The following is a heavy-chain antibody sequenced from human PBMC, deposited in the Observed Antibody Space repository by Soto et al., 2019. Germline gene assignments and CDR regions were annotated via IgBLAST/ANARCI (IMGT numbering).Heavy chain of an antibody. CDR3: AKDPPHIVVVPAAISNCFDP. V-gene: IGHV3-23*01. D-gene: IGHD2-2*01. CDR1: GIMFGQYA. CDR2: ISGSGGST. Sequence: LRLSCAASGIMFGQYAMSWVRQAPGKGLEWVSAISGSGGSTYYADSVKGRFTISRDNSKNTLYLQMNSLRAEDTAVYYCAKDPPHIVVVPAAISNCFDPWGQGTLVTVSS. J-gene: IGHJ5*02.